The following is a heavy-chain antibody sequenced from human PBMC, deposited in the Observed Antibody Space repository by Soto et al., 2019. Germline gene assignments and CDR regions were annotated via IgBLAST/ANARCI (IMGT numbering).Heavy chain of an antibody. CDR3: ARLSLILTGYYYYFDY. Sequence: PSETLSLTCAVYGGSFSGYYWSWIRQPPGKGLEWIGEINHSGSTNYNPSLKSRVTISVDTSKNQFSLKLSSVTAADTAVYYCARLSLILTGYYYYFDYWGQGTLVTVSS. CDR2: INHSGST. V-gene: IGHV4-34*01. D-gene: IGHD3-9*01. CDR1: GGSFSGYY. J-gene: IGHJ4*02.